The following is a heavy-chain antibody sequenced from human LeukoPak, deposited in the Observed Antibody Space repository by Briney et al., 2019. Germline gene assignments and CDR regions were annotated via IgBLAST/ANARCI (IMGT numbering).Heavy chain of an antibody. CDR1: GGTFSSYA. Sequence: SVKVSCKASGGTFSSYAISWVRQAPGQGLEWMGGIIPFFGTANYAQKFQGRVTITADESTSTAYMELSSLRSEDTAVYYCASNTYDFWSGYSQNPLDYWGQGTLVTVSS. D-gene: IGHD3-3*01. J-gene: IGHJ4*02. CDR3: ASNTYDFWSGYSQNPLDY. V-gene: IGHV1-69*13. CDR2: IIPFFGTA.